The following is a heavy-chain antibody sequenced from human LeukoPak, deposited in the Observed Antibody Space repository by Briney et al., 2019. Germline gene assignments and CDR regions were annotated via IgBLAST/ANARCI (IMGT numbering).Heavy chain of an antibody. V-gene: IGHV4-34*01. D-gene: IGHD3-10*01. CDR1: GGSFSGYY. Sequence: SETLSLTCAVYGGSFSGYYWSWIRQPPGKGLEWIGEINHSGSTNYNPSLKSRVTISVDTSKNQFSLKLSSVTAADTAVYYCARVGGQYYGSGSYYPGIYYYYGMDLWGQGTTVTVSS. CDR2: INHSGST. J-gene: IGHJ6*02. CDR3: ARVGGQYYGSGSYYPGIYYYYGMDL.